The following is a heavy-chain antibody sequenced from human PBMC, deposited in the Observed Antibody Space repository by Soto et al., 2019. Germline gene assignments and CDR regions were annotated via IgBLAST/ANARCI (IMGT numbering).Heavy chain of an antibody. D-gene: IGHD1-26*01. CDR1: GFTFSSYA. CDR2: ISYDGSNK. V-gene: IGHV3-30-3*01. Sequence: GGSLRLSCAASGFTFSSYAMHWVRQAPGKGLEWVAVISYDGSNKYYADSVKGRFTISRDNSKNTLYLQMNSLRAEDTAVYYCARGILIVGATKFYYYYGMDVWGQGTTVTVSS. CDR3: ARGILIVGATKFYYYYGMDV. J-gene: IGHJ6*02.